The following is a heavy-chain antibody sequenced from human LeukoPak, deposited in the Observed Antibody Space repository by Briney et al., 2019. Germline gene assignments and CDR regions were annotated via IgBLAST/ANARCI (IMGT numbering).Heavy chain of an antibody. V-gene: IGHV4-30-4*07. D-gene: IGHD3-10*01. CDR2: IYYTGNT. Sequence: PSETLSLTCAVSGGSISSGGYSWSWIRQPPGKAMEFIAYIYYTGNTYFNPSLKSRVTISVDTSKNQFSLKLSSVTAADTAVYYCARRVRGVIMRYNWFDPWGQGTLVTVSS. CDR3: ARRVRGVIMRYNWFDP. CDR1: GGSISSGGYS. J-gene: IGHJ5*02.